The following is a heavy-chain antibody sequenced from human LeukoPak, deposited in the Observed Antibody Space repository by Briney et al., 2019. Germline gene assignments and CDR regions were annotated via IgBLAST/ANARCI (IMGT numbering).Heavy chain of an antibody. CDR2: ISWNSGYI. CDR1: GFTFDNYA. D-gene: IGHD6-19*01. J-gene: IGHJ4*02. CDR3: AKVRGTYSSGYFFDY. V-gene: IGHV3-9*01. Sequence: PGRSLRLSCAASGFTFDNYAMHWVRQAPGKGLEWLSIISWNSGYIGYADSVKGRFTISRDNVKKSLDLQMNSLRAEDTAFYYCAKVRGTYSSGYFFDYWGQGTLVTVSS.